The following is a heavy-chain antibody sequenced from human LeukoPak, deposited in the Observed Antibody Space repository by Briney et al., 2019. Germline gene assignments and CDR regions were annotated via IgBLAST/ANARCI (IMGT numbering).Heavy chain of an antibody. CDR3: ARDLVGYCSGGSCQSRAFDI. CDR2: ISAYNGNT. Sequence: ASVKVSCKASGYTFTSYGISWVRQAPGQGLEWMGWISAYNGNTNYAQELQGRVTMTTDTSTSTAYMELRSLRSDDTAVYHCARDLVGYCSGGSCQSRAFDIWGQGTMVTVSS. D-gene: IGHD2-15*01. J-gene: IGHJ3*02. CDR1: GYTFTSYG. V-gene: IGHV1-18*04.